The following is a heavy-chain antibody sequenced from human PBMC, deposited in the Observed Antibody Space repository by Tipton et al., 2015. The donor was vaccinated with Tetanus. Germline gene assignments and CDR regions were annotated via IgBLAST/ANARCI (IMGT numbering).Heavy chain of an antibody. V-gene: IGHV6-1*01. CDR1: GDSVSSNSAA. J-gene: IGHJ6*02. CDR3: ARDQTVAGTNYYYYYGMDV. D-gene: IGHD6-19*01. Sequence: LRLSCAISGDSVSSNSAAWNWIRQSPSRGLEWLGRTYYRSKWYNDYAVSVKSRITINPDTSKNQFPLQLNSVTPEDTAVYYCARDQTVAGTNYYYYYGMDVWGQGTTVTVSS. CDR2: TYYRSKWYN.